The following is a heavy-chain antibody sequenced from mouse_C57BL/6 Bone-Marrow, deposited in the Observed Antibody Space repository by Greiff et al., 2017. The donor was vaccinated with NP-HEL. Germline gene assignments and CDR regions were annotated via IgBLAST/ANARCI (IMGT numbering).Heavy chain of an antibody. V-gene: IGHV1-5*01. D-gene: IGHD1-1*01. Sequence: VQLQQSGPVLARPGASVKMSCKTSGYTFTSYWMHWVKQRPGQGLAWIGALYPGNSDTSYNQKFKGKAKLTAVPSASTAYMELSSLTNEDSAVYYGTRKGYYGYFDYWGQGTTLTVSS. J-gene: IGHJ2*01. CDR1: GYTFTSYW. CDR2: LYPGNSDT. CDR3: TRKGYYGYFDY.